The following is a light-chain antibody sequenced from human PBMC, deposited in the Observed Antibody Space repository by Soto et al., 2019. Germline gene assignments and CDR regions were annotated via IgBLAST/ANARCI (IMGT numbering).Light chain of an antibody. CDR1: QSVSTN. Sequence: EIVMTQSPATLSVSPGERATLSCRATQSVSTNLAWYQQKPGQAPRLLIYGASTGATGIPARFSGSGSGTEFTLIISSLQSEDFAVYYCQQYSSWPLTFGGGTKVEIK. J-gene: IGKJ4*01. V-gene: IGKV3-15*01. CDR2: GAS. CDR3: QQYSSWPLT.